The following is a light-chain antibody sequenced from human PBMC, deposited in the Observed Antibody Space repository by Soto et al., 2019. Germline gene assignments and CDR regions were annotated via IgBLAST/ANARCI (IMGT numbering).Light chain of an antibody. CDR2: GVK. CDR3: SSYTTSYFYV. J-gene: IGLJ1*01. Sequence: QSVLTQPASVSGSPGQSITISCTGSGRDIGAYDYVSGYQQHPGKAPKLLIYGVKNRPSGVSYRFSASKSAFTASLTISGLQAEDEAHYYCSSYTTSYFYVFGPGTKLTVL. CDR1: GRDIGAYDY. V-gene: IGLV2-14*01.